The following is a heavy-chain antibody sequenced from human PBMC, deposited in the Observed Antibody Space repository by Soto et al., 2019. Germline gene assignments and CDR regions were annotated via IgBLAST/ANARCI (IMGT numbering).Heavy chain of an antibody. V-gene: IGHV4-59*01. Sequence: ASETLCVTCTVAGGSLSGYYGGWFRQQPGKGLEWIGHIYYSGSTTYHPSLKGRVTISVDTSKNQLSLKVTSVTTADTAIYFCPRGRVPAVWGQGTLVTVSS. CDR2: IYYSGST. J-gene: IGHJ4*02. D-gene: IGHD3-10*01. CDR3: PRGRVPAV. CDR1: GGSLSGYY.